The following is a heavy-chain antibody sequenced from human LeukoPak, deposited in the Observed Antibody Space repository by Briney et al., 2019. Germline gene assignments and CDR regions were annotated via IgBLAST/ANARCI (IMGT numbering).Heavy chain of an antibody. CDR2: ISSSSNST. Sequence: PGGSLRLSCTASGFTFSIYSMSWVRQAPGKGLEWVSSISSSSNSTYYADSVKGQFTISRDNAKNSLYLQMNSLRAGDTAVYYCARGRSCTSISCYTTGLFDYWGQGTLVTVSS. CDR1: GFTFSIYS. CDR3: ARGRSCTSISCYTTGLFDY. V-gene: IGHV3-21*01. D-gene: IGHD2-2*01. J-gene: IGHJ4*02.